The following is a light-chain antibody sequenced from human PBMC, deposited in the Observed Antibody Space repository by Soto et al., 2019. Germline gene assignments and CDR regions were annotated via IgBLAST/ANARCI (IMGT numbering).Light chain of an antibody. CDR3: CSYAGSYTLV. CDR1: SSDVGGYNY. J-gene: IGLJ2*01. Sequence: QSALTQPPSVSGSPGQSVTISCTGTSSDVGGYNYVSWYQQHPGKAPKLMIYEVSKRPSGVPDRFSGSKSGNTASLTISGLQAEDEADYYCCSYAGSYTLVFGGGTKLTVL. CDR2: EVS. V-gene: IGLV2-11*01.